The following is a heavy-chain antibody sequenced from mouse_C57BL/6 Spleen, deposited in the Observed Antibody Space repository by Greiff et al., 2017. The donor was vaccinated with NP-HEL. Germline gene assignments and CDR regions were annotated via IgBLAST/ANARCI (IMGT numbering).Heavy chain of an antibody. Sequence: EVKLMESGPELVKPGASVKISCKASGYTFTDYYMNWVKQSHGKSLEWIGDINPNNGGTSYNQKFKGKATLTVDKSSSTAYMELRSLTSEDSAVYYCARSRGDYYGSRGAMDYWGQGTSVTVSS. V-gene: IGHV1-26*01. CDR2: INPNNGGT. D-gene: IGHD1-1*01. CDR1: GYTFTDYY. CDR3: ARSRGDYYGSRGAMDY. J-gene: IGHJ4*01.